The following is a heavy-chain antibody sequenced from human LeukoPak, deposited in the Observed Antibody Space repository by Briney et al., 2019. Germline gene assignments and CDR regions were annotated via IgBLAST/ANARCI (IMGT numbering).Heavy chain of an antibody. J-gene: IGHJ3*02. V-gene: IGHV4-31*03. Sequence: SSETLSLTCTVSGDSISSGGYYWSWIRQHPGKGLEWIGYIYYSGSTYYNPSLKSRVTISVDTSKNQFSLKLTSVTAADTAVYYCARGAAFDIWGQGTMVTVSS. CDR3: ARGAAFDI. CDR1: GDSISSGGYY. CDR2: IYYSGST.